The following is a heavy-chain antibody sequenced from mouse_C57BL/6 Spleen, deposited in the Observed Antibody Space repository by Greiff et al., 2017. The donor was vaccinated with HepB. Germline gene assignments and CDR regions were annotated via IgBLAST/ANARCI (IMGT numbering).Heavy chain of an antibody. D-gene: IGHD2-4*01. Sequence: EVKLQESGAELVRPGASVKLSCTASGFNIKDDYMHWVKQRPEQGLEWIGWIDPENGDTEYASKFQGKATITADTSSNTAYLQLSSLTSEDTAVYYCSYDYEGYWGQGTTLTVSS. CDR2: IDPENGDT. CDR3: SYDYEGY. V-gene: IGHV14-4*01. CDR1: GFNIKDDY. J-gene: IGHJ2*01.